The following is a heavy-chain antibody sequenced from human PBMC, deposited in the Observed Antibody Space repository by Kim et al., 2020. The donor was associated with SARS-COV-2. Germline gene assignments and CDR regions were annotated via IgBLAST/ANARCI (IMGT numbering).Heavy chain of an antibody. D-gene: IGHD3-10*01. J-gene: IGHJ4*02. CDR3: ARVLVRAFFDY. V-gene: IGHV4-31*02. Sequence: SSNPSLKSRVTISVDTAKNQFSLKLSSVTAADTAVYYCARVLVRAFFDYWGQGTLVTVSS.